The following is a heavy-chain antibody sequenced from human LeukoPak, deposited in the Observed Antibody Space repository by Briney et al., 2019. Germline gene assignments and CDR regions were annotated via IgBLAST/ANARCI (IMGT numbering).Heavy chain of an antibody. V-gene: IGHV3-21*01. CDR1: VVTFSFYS. CDR3: AREFGGSASGAGY. Sequence: GGSLRLSCAASVVTFSFYSMNWVRQAPGKGLEWVSSMSVSSGLIYYADSVKGRFTVSRDNAKNSLYLQMNSLRAEDTAVYYCAREFGGSASGAGYWGQGTLVTVSS. CDR2: MSVSSGLI. J-gene: IGHJ4*02. D-gene: IGHD3-10*01.